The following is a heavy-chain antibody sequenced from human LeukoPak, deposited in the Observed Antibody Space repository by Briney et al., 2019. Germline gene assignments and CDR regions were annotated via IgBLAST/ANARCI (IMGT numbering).Heavy chain of an antibody. Sequence: ASVKVSCKASGYTFTNSDINWVRQATGQGLEWMGWMNPNSGNMGYAQKFQGRVTITRNTSISTVYMELSSLRSDDTAVYYCARGLRRGYSGYDTFDYWGQGTLVTVSS. J-gene: IGHJ4*02. V-gene: IGHV1-8*03. D-gene: IGHD5-12*01. CDR2: MNPNSGNM. CDR3: ARGLRRGYSGYDTFDY. CDR1: GYTFTNSD.